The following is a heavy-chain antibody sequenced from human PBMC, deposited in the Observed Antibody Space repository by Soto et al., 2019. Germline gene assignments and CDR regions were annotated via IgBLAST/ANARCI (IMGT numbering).Heavy chain of an antibody. CDR1: GYLFTNYA. V-gene: IGHV1-3*01. D-gene: IGHD1-26*01. J-gene: IGHJ4*02. CDR2: INAGNGNT. CDR3: ASVVGATGFDY. Sequence: XSVKVSCKASGYLFTNYAMHWVRQAPGQRLEWMGWINAGNGNTKYSQKFQGRVTITRDTSATTAYMELSSLRSEDTAVYYCASVVGATGFDYWGQGALVTVSS.